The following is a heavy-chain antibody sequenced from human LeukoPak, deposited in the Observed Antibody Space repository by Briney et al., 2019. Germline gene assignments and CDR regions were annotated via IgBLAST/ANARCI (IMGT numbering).Heavy chain of an antibody. J-gene: IGHJ4*02. CDR2: INPNSGDT. CDR1: GYTFTGHY. D-gene: IGHD2-2*01. V-gene: IGHV1-2*02. CDR3: VRSCTTTSCFGSSSV. Sequence: ASVKVSCKASGYTFTGHYMNWVRQAPGQGLEWMGWINPNSGDTDYARKFQGRVSMTRDTSISTAYMELRRLRSDDTAVYYCVRSCTTTSCFGSSSVWGQGTLVTVSS.